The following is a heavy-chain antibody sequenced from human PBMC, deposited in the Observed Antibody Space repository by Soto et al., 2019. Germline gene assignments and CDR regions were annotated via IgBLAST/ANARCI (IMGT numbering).Heavy chain of an antibody. CDR2: INHAGST. V-gene: IGHV4-34*01. Sequence: QMQLQQWGAGLLKASETLSLTCSVSGGSFSDYYLAWMRQPPGKGLEWIGEINHAGSTKYHPSLKSRVVLSVDLSNTHFSLRLSSVTAADSAVYYCARQSGPAYRYGMDVWGQGITVTVSS. CDR3: ARQSGPAYRYGMDV. CDR1: GGSFSDYY. D-gene: IGHD4-4*01. J-gene: IGHJ6*02.